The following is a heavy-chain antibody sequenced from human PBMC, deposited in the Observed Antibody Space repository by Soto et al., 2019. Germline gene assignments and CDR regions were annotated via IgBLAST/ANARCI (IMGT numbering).Heavy chain of an antibody. Sequence: GGSLRLSCAASGFTFGDFAMSWVRQAPGKGLEWVSGINWNGISTSYRDSVKGRFIISRDDAQNSLYLQMNSLRAEDTALYYCARDGFQYDDGGYYEFDYWGQGTMVTVSS. CDR2: INWNGIST. J-gene: IGHJ4*02. V-gene: IGHV3-20*04. CDR1: GFTFGDFA. D-gene: IGHD3-22*01. CDR3: ARDGFQYDDGGYYEFDY.